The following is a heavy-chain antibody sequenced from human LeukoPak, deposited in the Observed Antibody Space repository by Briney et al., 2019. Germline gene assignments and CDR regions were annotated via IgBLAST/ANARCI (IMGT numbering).Heavy chain of an antibody. J-gene: IGHJ5*02. D-gene: IGHD4-23*01. CDR3: ARDHSVEDRAWWFDP. V-gene: IGHV1-46*01. CDR2: INPSGTTT. CDR1: GYTFTNNY. Sequence: ASVKVSCKASGYTFTNNYMHWVRQAPGQGLEWMAVINPSGTTTTYARKFQGRLTLTRDMSTTTDYMELSSLTSEDTAMYYCARDHSVEDRAWWFDPWGQGTLVTVSS.